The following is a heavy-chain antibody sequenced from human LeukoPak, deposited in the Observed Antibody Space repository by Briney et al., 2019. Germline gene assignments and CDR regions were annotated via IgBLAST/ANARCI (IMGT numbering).Heavy chain of an antibody. CDR1: GGSFSGYY. CDR3: ARRKGRDQLPWPNPFDY. V-gene: IGHV4-34*01. Sequence: SETLSLTCAVSGGSFSGYYWSWIRQPPGKGLEWIGEINHSGSTNYNPSLKSRVTISVDTSKNQFSLKLSSVTAADTAVYYCARRKGRDQLPWPNPFDYWGQGTLVTVSS. D-gene: IGHD2-2*01. CDR2: INHSGST. J-gene: IGHJ4*02.